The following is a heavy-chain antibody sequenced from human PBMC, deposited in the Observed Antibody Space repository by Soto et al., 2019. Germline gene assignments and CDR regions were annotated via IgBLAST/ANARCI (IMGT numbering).Heavy chain of an antibody. D-gene: IGHD3-10*01. CDR2: MFYTGSA. V-gene: IGHV4-31*03. Sequence: ASETLSLTCTVSGVSISGGGYYWSWIRQHPGKGLEWIGYMFYTGSAYYNPSLKSRVTISIDTSQNQFSLKLSSVTAADTAVYYCARGSNPRYGMDVWGQGTTVTVSS. CDR3: ARGSNPRYGMDV. J-gene: IGHJ6*02. CDR1: GVSISGGGYY.